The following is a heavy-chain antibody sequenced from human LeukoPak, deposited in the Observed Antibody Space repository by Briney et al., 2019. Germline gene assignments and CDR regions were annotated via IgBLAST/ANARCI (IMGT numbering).Heavy chain of an antibody. V-gene: IGHV4-59*08. CDR1: GGSISSYY. D-gene: IGHD4-17*01. J-gene: IGHJ3*02. CDR2: IYYSGST. Sequence: PSETLSLTCSVSGGSISSYYWSWIRQPAGKGLEWVGYIYYSGSTNYNPSLKSRVTISVDTSKNQFSLKLGSVTAADTAVYYCARQTREDTVTPRYHDAFDIWGQGTMVTVSS. CDR3: ARQTREDTVTPRYHDAFDI.